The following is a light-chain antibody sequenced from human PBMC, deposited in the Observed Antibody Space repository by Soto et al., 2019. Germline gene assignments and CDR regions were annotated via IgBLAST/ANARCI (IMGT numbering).Light chain of an antibody. V-gene: IGKV1-5*01. J-gene: IGKJ1*01. CDR3: QQYDGDSRG. CDR1: QSISIW. CDR2: NAA. Sequence: DIQMTQSPSTLSASVGDRVTITCRASQSISIWLAWYQKKPGKAPKLLVYNAAYLESGVPSRFSGSGSGTEFTLTINSLQSDDFAIYYCQQYDGDSRGFGQGTKVELK.